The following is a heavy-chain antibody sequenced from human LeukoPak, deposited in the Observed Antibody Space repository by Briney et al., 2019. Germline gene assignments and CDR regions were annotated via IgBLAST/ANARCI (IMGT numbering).Heavy chain of an antibody. Sequence: GASVKVSCKASGGTFSSYAISWVRQAPGQGLEWMGGIIPIFGTANYAQKFQGRVTITADESTSTAYMELSSLRSEDTAVYYCARGYCSSTSCYKGGPLDYWGQGTLVTVSS. CDR3: ARGYCSSTSCYKGGPLDY. V-gene: IGHV1-69*13. D-gene: IGHD2-2*02. CDR2: IIPIFGTA. J-gene: IGHJ4*02. CDR1: GGTFSSYA.